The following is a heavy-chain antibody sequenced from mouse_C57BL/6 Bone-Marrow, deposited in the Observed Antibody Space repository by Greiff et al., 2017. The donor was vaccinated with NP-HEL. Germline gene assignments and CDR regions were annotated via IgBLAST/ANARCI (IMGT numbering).Heavy chain of an antibody. J-gene: IGHJ1*03. D-gene: IGHD4-1*01. Sequence: EVMLVESGGGGVKPGGSLKLSCAASGFTFSSYTMSWVRQTPEKRLEWVATMSGGGGNTYYPDSVKGRFTISRDNAKNTLYLQMSSLRSEDTALYYCARRLGWYFDVWGTGTTVTVSS. CDR3: ARRLGWYFDV. V-gene: IGHV5-9*01. CDR1: GFTFSSYT. CDR2: MSGGGGNT.